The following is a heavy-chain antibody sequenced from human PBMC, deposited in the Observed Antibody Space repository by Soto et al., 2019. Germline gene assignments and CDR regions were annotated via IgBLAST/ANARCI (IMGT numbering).Heavy chain of an antibody. CDR1: GFTFSSYG. J-gene: IGHJ6*02. CDR3: AKDGGPHYYDNGMDV. V-gene: IGHV3-30*18. CDR2: ISYDGSNK. D-gene: IGHD3-22*01. Sequence: GGSLRLSCAASGFTFSSYGMHWVRQAPGKGLEWVAVISYDGSNKYYADSVKGRFTISRDNSKNTLYLQMNSLRAEDTAVYYCAKDGGPHYYDNGMDVWGQGTTVTV.